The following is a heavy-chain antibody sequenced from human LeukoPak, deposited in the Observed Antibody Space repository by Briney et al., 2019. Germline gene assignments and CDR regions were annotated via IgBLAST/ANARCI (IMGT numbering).Heavy chain of an antibody. D-gene: IGHD3-10*01. Sequence: GGSLRLSCPASGFTFSRYAMHWVRQAPGKGLEYVSAISSNGGSTYYADSVKGRFTISRDNSKNTLYLQMSSLRAEDTAVYYCVKDGSGSYYTYYFDYWGQGTLVTVSS. CDR2: ISSNGGST. V-gene: IGHV3-64D*06. CDR1: GFTFSRYA. J-gene: IGHJ4*02. CDR3: VKDGSGSYYTYYFDY.